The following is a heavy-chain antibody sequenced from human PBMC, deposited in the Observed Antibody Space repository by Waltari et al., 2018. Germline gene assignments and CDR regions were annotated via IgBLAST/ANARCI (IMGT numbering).Heavy chain of an antibody. CDR3: ARDQPSVLVGATNAFDI. Sequence: QVQLQESGPGLVKPSETLSLTCAVSGYSISSGYYRGWLRQPPGKGLEWIGSIYHRGSTYYNPSLKSRVTISVDTSKNQSSLKLSSVTSADTAVYYCARDQPSVLVGATNAFDIWGQGTMVTVSS. CDR1: GYSISSGYY. CDR2: IYHRGST. D-gene: IGHD1-26*01. V-gene: IGHV4-38-2*02. J-gene: IGHJ3*02.